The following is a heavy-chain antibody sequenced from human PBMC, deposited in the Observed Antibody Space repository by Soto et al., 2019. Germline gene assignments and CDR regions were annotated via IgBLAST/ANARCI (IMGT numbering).Heavy chain of an antibody. CDR3: AKSRRIEGYCTNGVCYNDADY. Sequence: QVQLVESGGGVVQPGRSLRLSCAASGFTFSSYGMHWVRQAPGKGLEWVAVISYDGSNKYYADSVKGRFTISRVNSKNTLYLQMNSLRAEDTAVYYCAKSRRIEGYCTNGVCYNDADYWGQGTLVTVSS. J-gene: IGHJ4*02. V-gene: IGHV3-30*18. CDR1: GFTFSSYG. D-gene: IGHD2-8*01. CDR2: ISYDGSNK.